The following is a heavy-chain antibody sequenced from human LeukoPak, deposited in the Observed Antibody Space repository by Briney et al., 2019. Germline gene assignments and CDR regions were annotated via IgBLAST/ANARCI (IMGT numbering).Heavy chain of an antibody. Sequence: PSETLSLTCTVSGGSISSYYWSWIRQPPGKGLEWIGYIYYSGSTNYNPSLKSRVTISVDRSKNQFSLKLSSVTAADTAVYYCARSIAAAGTFDFDYWGQGTLVTVSS. V-gene: IGHV4-59*08. CDR2: IYYSGST. CDR1: GGSISSYY. D-gene: IGHD6-13*01. CDR3: ARSIAAAGTFDFDY. J-gene: IGHJ4*02.